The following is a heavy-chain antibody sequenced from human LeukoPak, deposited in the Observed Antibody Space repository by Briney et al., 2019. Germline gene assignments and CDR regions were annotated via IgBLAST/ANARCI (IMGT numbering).Heavy chain of an antibody. D-gene: IGHD6-19*01. J-gene: IGHJ4*02. Sequence: PGGSLRLSCAASGFTFSSYSMNWVRQAPGKGLEWVSSISSSSSYIYYADSVKGRFTIPRDNAKNSLYLQMNSLRAEDTAVYYCARDRSVAGNFDYWGQGTLVTVSS. CDR3: ARDRSVAGNFDY. CDR1: GFTFSSYS. V-gene: IGHV3-21*01. CDR2: ISSSSSYI.